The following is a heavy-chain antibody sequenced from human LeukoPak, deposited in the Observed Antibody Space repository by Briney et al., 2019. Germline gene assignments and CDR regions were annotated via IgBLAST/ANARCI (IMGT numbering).Heavy chain of an antibody. CDR1: GFTFRGYT. Sequence: GRSLRLSCAASGFTFRGYTMSWVRPAPGQGLAWVSSITSRSINIYYAHSVKGRFTISRDNATNSLYLQMNSLRAEDTAIYYCAGCRAYDTTDLEYWGQGILVTVSS. V-gene: IGHV3-21*01. D-gene: IGHD3-22*01. CDR3: AGCRAYDTTDLEY. CDR2: ITSRSINI. J-gene: IGHJ4*02.